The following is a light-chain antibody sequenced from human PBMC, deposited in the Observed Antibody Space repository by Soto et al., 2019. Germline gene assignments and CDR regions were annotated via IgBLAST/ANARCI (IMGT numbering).Light chain of an antibody. CDR3: QQSYINPQT. CDR1: QSIRNY. CDR2: ATS. V-gene: IGKV1-39*01. J-gene: IGKJ1*01. Sequence: DIQMTQSPSTLSGSVGDRVTITCRASQSIRNYLNWYQQKPGRAPKLLIYATSDLQSGVPSRFSGSGSGTEFTLTIISLQPEDFATYYCQQSYINPQTFGQGTKVDNK.